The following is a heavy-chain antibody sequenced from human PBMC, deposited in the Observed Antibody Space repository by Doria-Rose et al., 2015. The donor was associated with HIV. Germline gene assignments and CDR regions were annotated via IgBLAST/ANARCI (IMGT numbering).Heavy chain of an antibody. D-gene: IGHD3-3*01. CDR2: NSWDSGAK. CDR3: AKAPIIGPKYYFYMDV. J-gene: IGHJ6*03. Sequence: VQLVQSGGGLVQPGRSLRLSCVGSGFSFESYAMHWVRLAPGKGLEWVAGNSWDSGAKGNADSVECRVTISRDNAKKSVYLEMRSLRPEDTAFYYCAKAPIIGPKYYFYMDVWGKGTSVTVSS. V-gene: IGHV3-9*01. CDR1: GFSFESYA.